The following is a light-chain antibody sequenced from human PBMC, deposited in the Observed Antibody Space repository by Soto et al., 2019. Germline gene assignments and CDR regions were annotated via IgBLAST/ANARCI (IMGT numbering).Light chain of an antibody. CDR1: SSDVGAYNY. J-gene: IGLJ1*01. CDR2: DVS. CDR3: SSYTSATTYV. V-gene: IGLV2-14*01. Sequence: QSLLTQPSSVSGSPGQSITISCPGTSSDVGAYNYDSWYQQYPGEAPKVIIYDVSHRPAGVSNRFSGSKSGNTASLTISGLQTQDEADYYCSSYTSATTYVFGTGTKVTVL.